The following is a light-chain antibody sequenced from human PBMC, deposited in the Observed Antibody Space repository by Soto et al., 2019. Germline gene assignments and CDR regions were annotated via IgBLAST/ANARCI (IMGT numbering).Light chain of an antibody. J-gene: IGLJ1*01. V-gene: IGLV2-14*01. CDR2: KVS. CDR1: SNDIGAYNF. CDR3: ISYTGSRTYV. Sequence: QSAVTQPASMTGSPGQSITISCTGTSNDIGAYNFISWYQQHPGKAPKLIIYKVSKRPSGASIRFSASKTGNTASLTISGLHPDVEPDYYCISYTGSRTYVFGTGTKVTVL.